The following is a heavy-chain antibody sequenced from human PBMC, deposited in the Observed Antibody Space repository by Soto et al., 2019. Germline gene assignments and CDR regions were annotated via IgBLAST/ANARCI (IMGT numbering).Heavy chain of an antibody. CDR1: GFTVSSNY. CDR2: IYSGGST. Sequence: EVPLVETGGGLIQPGGSLRLSCAASGFTVSSNYMSWVRQAPGKGLEWVSVIYSGGSTYYADSVKGRFTISRDNSKNTLYLQMNSLRADDTAVYYCARVSGYSYGYLDYWGQGTLVTVSS. D-gene: IGHD5-18*01. J-gene: IGHJ4*02. CDR3: ARVSGYSYGYLDY. V-gene: IGHV3-53*02.